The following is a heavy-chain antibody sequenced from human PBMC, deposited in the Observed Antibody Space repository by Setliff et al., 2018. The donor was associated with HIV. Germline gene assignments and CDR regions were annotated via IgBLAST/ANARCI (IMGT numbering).Heavy chain of an antibody. CDR3: ATRPRDDFWSGFDY. CDR2: FDPEDGET. V-gene: IGHV1-24*01. Sequence: ASVKVSCKVSGYTLTKLSIHWVRQGPGKGLEWMGGFDPEDGETIYAQKFQGRVTMTEDTSIDTAYMRMSSLRSEDTAVYYCATRPRDDFWSGFDYWGRGALVTVSS. J-gene: IGHJ4*02. CDR1: GYTLTKLS. D-gene: IGHD3-3*01.